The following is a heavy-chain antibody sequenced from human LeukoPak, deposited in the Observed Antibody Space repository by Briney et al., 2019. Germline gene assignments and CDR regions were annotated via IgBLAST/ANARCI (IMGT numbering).Heavy chain of an antibody. CDR2: LYSDGNT. J-gene: IGHJ4*02. CDR3: ARGVEPLAANTLAY. Sequence: SGGSLRLSCAASVFTVITNDMTWVRQAPGKGLEWVSVLYSDGNTKYADSVQGRFTISRDNSKNTLYLEMNSLSPDDTAVYYCARGVEPLAANTLAYWGQGTLVTVSS. D-gene: IGHD1-14*01. V-gene: IGHV3-53*01. CDR1: VFTVITND.